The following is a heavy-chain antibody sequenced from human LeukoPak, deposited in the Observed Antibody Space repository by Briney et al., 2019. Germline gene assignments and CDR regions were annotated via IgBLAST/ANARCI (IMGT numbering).Heavy chain of an antibody. J-gene: IGHJ5*02. CDR1: GYTLTELS. V-gene: IGHV1-24*01. Sequence: ASVKVSCKVSGYTLTELSMHWVRQAPGKGLEWMGGFDPEDGEIIYAQKFQGRVTMTEDTSTDTAYMELSSLRSEDTAVYYCARGYCSSTRCYFDPWGQGTLVTVPS. CDR3: ARGYCSSTRCYFDP. CDR2: FDPEDGEI. D-gene: IGHD2-2*01.